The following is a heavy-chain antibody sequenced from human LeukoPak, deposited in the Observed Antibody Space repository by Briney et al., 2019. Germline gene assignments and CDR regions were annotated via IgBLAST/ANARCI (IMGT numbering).Heavy chain of an antibody. Sequence: GGSLRLSCTASGFTFSGYAMHWVRQAPGKGLEWVAVISYDGSTQYYADSMKGRFTISRDNSKKTLFLQMHSLRVDDTAVYHCARETAQFAFDIWGQGTMVTVSS. CDR3: ARETAQFAFDI. CDR1: GFTFSGYA. CDR2: ISYDGSTQ. J-gene: IGHJ3*02. V-gene: IGHV3-30-3*01.